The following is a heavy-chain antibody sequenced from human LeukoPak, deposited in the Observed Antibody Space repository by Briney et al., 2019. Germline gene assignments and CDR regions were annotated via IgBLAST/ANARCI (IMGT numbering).Heavy chain of an antibody. CDR3: ARRGGDSSGYYPEGFDY. Sequence: SETLSLTCTVSGGSISSSSYYWGWIRQPPGKWLEGIGSIYYSGSTYYHASLKSRVTISVDTPNNQFSLKLSSVTAADTAVHYCARRGGDSSGYYPEGFDYWGQGTLVTVSS. V-gene: IGHV4-39*01. CDR1: GGSISSSSYY. J-gene: IGHJ4*02. D-gene: IGHD3-22*01. CDR2: IYYSGST.